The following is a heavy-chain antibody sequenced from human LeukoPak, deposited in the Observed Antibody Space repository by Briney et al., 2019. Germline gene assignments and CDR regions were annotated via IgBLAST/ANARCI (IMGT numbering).Heavy chain of an antibody. J-gene: IGHJ4*02. CDR2: IFYSGST. CDR3: ARGTYYSSSGSYYNLDQ. D-gene: IGHD3-10*01. Sequence: SETLSLTCTVSGGSISSSGYYWTWIRQPPGKGLEWLGYIFYSGSTYYNPSLKGRFTISLDTSKNQLSLKLSSVTAADTAVYYCARGTYYSSSGSYYNLDQWGQGTLVTVSS. V-gene: IGHV4-31*03. CDR1: GGSISSSGYY.